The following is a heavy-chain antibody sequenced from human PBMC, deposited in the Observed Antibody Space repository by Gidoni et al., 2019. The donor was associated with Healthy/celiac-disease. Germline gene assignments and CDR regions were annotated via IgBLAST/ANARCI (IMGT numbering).Heavy chain of an antibody. CDR2: IYSGGST. CDR3: ARVAESRDGYNPYYYYYYYMDV. CDR1: GFTVSSNY. J-gene: IGHJ6*03. D-gene: IGHD5-12*01. Sequence: EVQLVESGGGLVQPGGSLRLSCAASGFTVSSNYMSWVRQAPGKGLEWVSVIYSGGSTYYADSVKGRFTISRDNSKNTLYLQMNSLRAEDTAVYYCARVAESRDGYNPYYYYYYYMDVWGKGTTVTVSS. V-gene: IGHV3-66*01.